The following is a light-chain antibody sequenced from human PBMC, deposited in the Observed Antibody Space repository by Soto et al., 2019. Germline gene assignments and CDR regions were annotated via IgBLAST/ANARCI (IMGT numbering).Light chain of an antibody. CDR2: GAS. J-gene: IGKJ2*01. Sequence: EIVMTQSPATLSVSPGERATLSCRASQSISSDVAWYQQKPGQAPRLLIYGASTTATGIPARFSGSGSGTEFTLTISSLQSEDFAVYNCQQYNKWPRTFXQGTKVDIK. CDR1: QSISSD. CDR3: QQYNKWPRT. V-gene: IGKV3-15*01.